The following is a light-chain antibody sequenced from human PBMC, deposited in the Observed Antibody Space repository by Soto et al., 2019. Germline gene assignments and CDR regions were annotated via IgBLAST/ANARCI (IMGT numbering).Light chain of an antibody. CDR2: AAS. J-gene: IGKJ1*01. Sequence: EIVMTQSPATLSVSPGERATLSCRASQSVSGNLAWYQQKPGQPPRLLIYAASSRPTGIPARFSGSGSGTEFTLTISSMQSEDVSVYYCQQYNNWPPSTFGQGTKVEIK. CDR1: QSVSGN. V-gene: IGKV3-15*01. CDR3: QQYNNWPPST.